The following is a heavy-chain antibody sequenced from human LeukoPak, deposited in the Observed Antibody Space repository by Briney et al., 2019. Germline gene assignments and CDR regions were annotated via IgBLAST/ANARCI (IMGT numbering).Heavy chain of an antibody. Sequence: GESLKISCKGSGYSFTSYWIGWVRQMPGKGLEWMGIIYPGDSDTRYSPSFHGQVTISADKSISTAYLQWSSLKASDTAMYNCARPQCSGGSCYSAFDYWGQGTLVTVAS. V-gene: IGHV5-51*01. J-gene: IGHJ4*02. CDR1: GYSFTSYW. D-gene: IGHD2-15*01. CDR2: IYPGDSDT. CDR3: ARPQCSGGSCYSAFDY.